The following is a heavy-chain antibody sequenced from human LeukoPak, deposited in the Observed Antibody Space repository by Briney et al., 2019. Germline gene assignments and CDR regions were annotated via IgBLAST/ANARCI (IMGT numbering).Heavy chain of an antibody. V-gene: IGHV1-24*01. CDR1: GYTLTELS. J-gene: IGHJ4*02. CDR3: AEGFGGYGDYYFDY. D-gene: IGHD4-17*01. Sequence: ASVKVSCKVSGYTLTELSMHWVRQAPGKGLEWMGGFDPEDGETIYAQKFQGRVTMTEDTSTATAYMELSSLRSEDTAVYYCAEGFGGYGDYYFDYWGQGTLVTVSS. CDR2: FDPEDGET.